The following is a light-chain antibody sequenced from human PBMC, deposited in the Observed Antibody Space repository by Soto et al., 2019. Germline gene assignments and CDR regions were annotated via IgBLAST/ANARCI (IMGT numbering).Light chain of an antibody. CDR2: AAS. CDR1: QSVGRN. V-gene: IGKV3-15*01. J-gene: IGKJ3*01. CDR3: QEYSKWPLFT. Sequence: EIVVTQSPGILSVSPGDRATLSCRASQSVGRNLAWYQQKPGQAPTLLIYAASTRATGLPARLSGSASGTDFTLTNSSLQSEDFAVYYWQEYSKWPLFTFGPGTRVDIK.